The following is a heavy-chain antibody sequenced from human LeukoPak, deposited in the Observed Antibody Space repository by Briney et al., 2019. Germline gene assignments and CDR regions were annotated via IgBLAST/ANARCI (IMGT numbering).Heavy chain of an antibody. CDR1: GFTFSSYE. D-gene: IGHD6-13*01. Sequence: GGSLRLSCAASGFTFSSYEMNWVRQAPGKGLEWVSYISSSGSTIYYADSVKGRFTISRDNAKNSLYLQMNSLRAEDTALYYCAKDVAAAGTKYAFDIWGQGTMVTVSS. CDR2: ISSSGSTI. V-gene: IGHV3-48*03. J-gene: IGHJ3*02. CDR3: AKDVAAAGTKYAFDI.